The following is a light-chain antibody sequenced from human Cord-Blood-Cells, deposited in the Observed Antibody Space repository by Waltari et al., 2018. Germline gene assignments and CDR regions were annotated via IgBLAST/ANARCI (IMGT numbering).Light chain of an antibody. CDR2: EVS. CDR1: SSDVGGYNY. J-gene: IGLJ1*01. V-gene: IGLV2-8*01. CDR3: SSYAGSNNPYV. Sequence: QSALTQPPSASGSPGQSVTISCTGTSSDVGGYNYVSCYQQHPGKAPKLMIYEVSKRPSGVPDRFSGSKSGTTASLTVSGLQAEDEADYYCSSYAGSNNPYVFGTGTKVTVL.